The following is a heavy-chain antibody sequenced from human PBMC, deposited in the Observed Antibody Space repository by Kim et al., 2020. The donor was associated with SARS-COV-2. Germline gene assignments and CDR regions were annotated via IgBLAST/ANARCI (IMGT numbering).Heavy chain of an antibody. V-gene: IGHV1-8*01. CDR1: RYTFTSYD. D-gene: IGHD2-2*02. Sequence: ASVKVSCKASRYTFTSYDINWVRQATGQGLEWMGWMNPNSGNTGYAQKFQGRVTMTRNTSISTAYMELSSLRSEDTAVYYCARAQRLFCSSTSCYNYYYYYMDVWGKGTTVTVSS. J-gene: IGHJ6*03. CDR3: ARAQRLFCSSTSCYNYYYYYMDV. CDR2: MNPNSGNT.